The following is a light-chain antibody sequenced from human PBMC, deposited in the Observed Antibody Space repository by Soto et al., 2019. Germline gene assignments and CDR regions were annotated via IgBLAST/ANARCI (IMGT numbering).Light chain of an antibody. J-gene: IGKJ5*01. CDR1: QSLLHITGETF. CDR2: EVS. Sequence: DVLMTQTPLSLSVAPGQPASISCKSSQSLLHITGETFLFWYLQKPGQSPQLLIYEVSTRVSGVPDRFSGSGSGTDFTLEISRVETDDVGIYYCMQSTQLPPTFGQGTRREIK. CDR3: MQSTQLPPT. V-gene: IGKV2D-29*02.